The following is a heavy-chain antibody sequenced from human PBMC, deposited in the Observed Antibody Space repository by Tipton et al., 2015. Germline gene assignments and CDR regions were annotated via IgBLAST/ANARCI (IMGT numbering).Heavy chain of an antibody. J-gene: IGHJ5*02. D-gene: IGHD6-19*01. CDR3: ARAPGSGWVGT. CDR1: GFTFSIYW. Sequence: SLRLSCAASGFTFSIYWMHWVRQAPGKGLVWVSRINSDGSSTNYADSVKGRFTISRDNAKNTLYLQMNSLRAEDTAVYYCARAPGSGWVGTWGQGTLVTVSS. V-gene: IGHV3-74*01. CDR2: INSDGSST.